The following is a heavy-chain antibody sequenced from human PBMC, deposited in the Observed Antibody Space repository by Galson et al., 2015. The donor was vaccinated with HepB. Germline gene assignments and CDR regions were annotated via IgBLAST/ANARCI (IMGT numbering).Heavy chain of an antibody. J-gene: IGHJ4*02. CDR2: ISYDGSNK. V-gene: IGHV3-30-3*01. Sequence: SLRLSCAASGFTFSSYAMHWVRQGPGKGLEWVAVISYDGSNKYYADSVKGRFTISRDNSKNTLYLQMNSLRAEDTAVYYCARSGERILSPFFDYWGQGTLVTVSS. CDR1: GFTFSSYA. D-gene: IGHD3-10*01. CDR3: ARSGERILSPFFDY.